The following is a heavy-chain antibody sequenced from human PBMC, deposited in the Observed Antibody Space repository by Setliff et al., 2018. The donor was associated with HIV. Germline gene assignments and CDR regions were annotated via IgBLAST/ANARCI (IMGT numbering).Heavy chain of an antibody. CDR3: ATSPAGEILGSRPFYFDC. CDR2: IYYSGST. CDR1: GDSINSGNCY. J-gene: IGHJ4*02. D-gene: IGHD3-10*01. Sequence: PSETLSLTCTVTGDSINSGNCYWSWIRQHPGKGLEWIGYIYYSGSTYYSPSLKSQVTISEYTSKKQFSLKMRSVTAADTAMYYCATSPAGEILGSRPFYFDCWGQRTLVTVSS. V-gene: IGHV4-31*01.